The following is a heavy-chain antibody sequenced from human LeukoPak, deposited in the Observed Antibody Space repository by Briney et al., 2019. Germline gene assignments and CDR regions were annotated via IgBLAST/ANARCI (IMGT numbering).Heavy chain of an antibody. J-gene: IGHJ4*02. CDR3: AKVVYGGNPGAHHY. CDR1: GFTFSGYW. Sequence: GSLRLSCAASGFTFSGYWMTWIRPAPGKGLEWGSAISGIGGSTYYAASVKGRFTISRDNSKNTLYLQMNSLRAEDTAVYYCAKVVYGGNPGAHHYWGQGTLVTVSS. D-gene: IGHD4-23*01. CDR2: ISGIGGST. V-gene: IGHV3-23*01.